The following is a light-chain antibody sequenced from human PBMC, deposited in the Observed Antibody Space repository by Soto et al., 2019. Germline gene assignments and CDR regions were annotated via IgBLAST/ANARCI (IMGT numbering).Light chain of an antibody. CDR3: QQYYSYPPT. Sequence: IRMTQSPSSFSASTGDRVTITCRASQGISSYLAWYQQKPGKAPKLLIYAASTLQSGVPSRFSGSGSGTDFTLTISCLQSEDFATYYCQQYYSYPPTFGQGTKVEIK. CDR1: QGISSY. J-gene: IGKJ1*01. V-gene: IGKV1-8*01. CDR2: AAS.